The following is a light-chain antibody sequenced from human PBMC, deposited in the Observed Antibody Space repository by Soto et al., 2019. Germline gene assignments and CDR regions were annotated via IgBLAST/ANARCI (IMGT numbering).Light chain of an antibody. CDR3: QQRNSWPIT. J-gene: IGKJ5*01. Sequence: ASHYIYSNVAWFQQRPGQAPRLLIYDASNRATGIPVLFSGGGSGTEFAVTTSRLEPEDFALNVCQQRNSWPITFRQGTRRGIK. V-gene: IGKV3D-11*03. CDR2: DAS. CDR1: HYIYSN.